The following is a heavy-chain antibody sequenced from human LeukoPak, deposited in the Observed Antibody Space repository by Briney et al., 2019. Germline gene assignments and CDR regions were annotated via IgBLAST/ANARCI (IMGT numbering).Heavy chain of an antibody. CDR3: ARNYYDSSGYRPNWFDP. J-gene: IGHJ5*02. V-gene: IGHV4-34*01. Sequence: SETLSLTCAVYGGSFSGYYWSWIRQPPGKGLEWMGEINHSGSTNYNPSLKSRVTISVDTSKHQFSLKLSSVTAADTAVYYCARNYYDSSGYRPNWFDPWGQGTLVTVSS. CDR2: INHSGST. D-gene: IGHD3-22*01. CDR1: GGSFSGYY.